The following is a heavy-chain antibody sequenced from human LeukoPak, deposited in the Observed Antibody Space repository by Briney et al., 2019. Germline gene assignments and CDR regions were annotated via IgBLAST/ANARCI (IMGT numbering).Heavy chain of an antibody. CDR2: ISGGGGGT. D-gene: IGHD3-22*01. CDR1: GFTFSSYA. J-gene: IGHJ4*02. Sequence: GGSLRLSCAASGFTFSSYAMSWVRQAPGKGLEWVSAISGGGGGTYYAGSVKGRFTISRDDSKNTLYLQMNSLRAEDTAVYYCAKLLYYYDSSQPYWGQGTLVTVSS. CDR3: AKLLYYYDSSQPY. V-gene: IGHV3-23*01.